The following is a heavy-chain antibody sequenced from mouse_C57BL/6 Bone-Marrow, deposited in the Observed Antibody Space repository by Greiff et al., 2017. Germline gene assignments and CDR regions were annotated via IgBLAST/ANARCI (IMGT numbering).Heavy chain of an antibody. CDR2: ISSGSSTI. CDR3: ARASQAYYYAMDY. D-gene: IGHD3-2*02. CDR1: GFTFSDYG. J-gene: IGHJ4*01. V-gene: IGHV5-17*01. Sequence: EVQLVESGGGLVKPGGSLKLSCAASGFTFSDYGMHWVRQAPEKGLEWVAYISSGSSTIYYADTVKGRFTISRDNAKNTLFLQMTSLRSEDTAKYYGARASQAYYYAMDYWGQGTSVTVSS.